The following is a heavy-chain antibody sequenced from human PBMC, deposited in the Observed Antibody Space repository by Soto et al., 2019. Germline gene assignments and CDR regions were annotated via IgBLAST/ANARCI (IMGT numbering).Heavy chain of an antibody. Sequence: QLQLQESGPGLVKPSETLSLTCTVSGGSISSSSYYWGWIRQPPGKGLEWIGSIYYSGSTYYNPSLKSRVTISVDTSKNQFSLKLSSVTAADTAVYYCARQGWIQLWLPEYFQHWGQGTLVTVSS. CDR2: IYYSGST. CDR3: ARQGWIQLWLPEYFQH. D-gene: IGHD5-18*01. J-gene: IGHJ1*01. CDR1: GGSISSSSYY. V-gene: IGHV4-39*01.